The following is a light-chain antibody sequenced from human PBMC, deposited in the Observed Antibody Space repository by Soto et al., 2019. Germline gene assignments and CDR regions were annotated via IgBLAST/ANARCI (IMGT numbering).Light chain of an antibody. CDR2: LEGSGSY. CDR3: ETWDSNTRV. Sequence: QSVLTQSSSASASLGSSVKLTCTLSSGHSSDIIAWHQQQPGKAPRYLMKLEGSGSYNKGSGVPDRFSGSRSGADRFLTISNLQFEDEADYYCETWDSNTRVFGGGTKVTVL. V-gene: IGLV4-60*02. CDR1: SGHSSDI. J-gene: IGLJ3*02.